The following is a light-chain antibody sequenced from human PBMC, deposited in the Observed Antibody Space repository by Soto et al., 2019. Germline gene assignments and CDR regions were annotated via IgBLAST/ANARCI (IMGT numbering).Light chain of an antibody. CDR1: QSVLYSSNNKNY. CDR3: QHYYGILWT. Sequence: DIVMTQSPDSLAVSLGERATINCKSSQSVLYSSNNKNYLAWYQQKPGQPPKLLIYWASTRQSGVPDRFSGSGSGTDFTLTISSLQAEDAAVYYCQHYYGILWTFGQGTKVEIK. CDR2: WAS. J-gene: IGKJ1*01. V-gene: IGKV4-1*01.